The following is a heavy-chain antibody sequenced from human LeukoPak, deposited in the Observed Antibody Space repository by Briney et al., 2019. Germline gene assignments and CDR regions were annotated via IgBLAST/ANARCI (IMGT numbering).Heavy chain of an antibody. CDR2: ISGSGGST. D-gene: IGHD5-18*01. Sequence: PGGSLRLSCAASGFTFSSYAMSWVRQAPGKGLEWVSAISGSGGSTYYADSVKGRFTISRDNSKTTLYLQMNSLRAEATAVYYCANSGDTAMVFDAFDIWGQGTMVTVSS. V-gene: IGHV3-23*01. CDR3: ANSGDTAMVFDAFDI. CDR1: GFTFSSYA. J-gene: IGHJ3*02.